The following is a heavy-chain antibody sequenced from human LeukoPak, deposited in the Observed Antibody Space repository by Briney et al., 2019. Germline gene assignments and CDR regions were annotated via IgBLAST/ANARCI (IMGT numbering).Heavy chain of an antibody. D-gene: IGHD2-2*01. CDR3: ARTQFVVVPAAMSVYFDY. Sequence: SETLSLTCTVSGGSVSSYYWSWIRQPPGKGLEWIGYIYYSGRINYNPSLKSRVTISVDTSKNQFSLRLTSVTAADTAVYYCARTQFVVVPAAMSVYFDYWGQGTLVTVSS. J-gene: IGHJ4*02. CDR1: GGSVSSYY. CDR2: IYYSGRI. V-gene: IGHV4-59*02.